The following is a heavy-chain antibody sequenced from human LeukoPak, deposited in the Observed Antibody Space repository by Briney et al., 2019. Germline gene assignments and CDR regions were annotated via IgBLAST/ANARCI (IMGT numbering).Heavy chain of an antibody. CDR1: GYSFTSYW. D-gene: IGHD6-19*01. CDR3: ARPHKRRYSSGWYGLGY. Sequence: GESLKISCKGSGYSFTSYWIGWVRPMPGKGLEWMGIIYPGDSDTRYSPSFQGQVTISADKSISTAYLQWSSLKASDTAMYYCARPHKRRYSSGWYGLGYWGQGTLVTVSS. V-gene: IGHV5-51*01. J-gene: IGHJ4*02. CDR2: IYPGDSDT.